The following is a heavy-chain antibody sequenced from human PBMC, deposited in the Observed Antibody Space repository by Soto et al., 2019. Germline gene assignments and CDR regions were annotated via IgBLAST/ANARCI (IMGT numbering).Heavy chain of an antibody. CDR1: GYTFTSYY. CDR2: LNPNSGDT. V-gene: IGHV1-8*02. D-gene: IGHD6-19*01. Sequence: ASVKVSCKASGYTFTSYYMHWVRQATGQGLEWMGWLNPNSGDTGYAQKFQGRVTLTRNTSINTAYIELSSLTSDDKAVYYCATSGGGWYLYWGQGTLVTV. CDR3: ATSGGGWYLY. J-gene: IGHJ4*02.